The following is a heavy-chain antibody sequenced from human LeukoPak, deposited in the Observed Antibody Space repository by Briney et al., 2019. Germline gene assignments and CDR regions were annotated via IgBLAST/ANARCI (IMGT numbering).Heavy chain of an antibody. CDR2: IQYDAKNE. Sequence: PGGSLRLSCAASGFPFSIYGMHWVRQAPGKGLEWVAYIQYDAKNEKYADSVKGRFTISRDNSRNTLYLQMSKMTVEDTAVYYCAKKKSGNGDRFDYWGQGTLVIVSS. J-gene: IGHJ4*02. CDR1: GFPFSIYG. CDR3: AKKKSGNGDRFDY. D-gene: IGHD2-8*01. V-gene: IGHV3-30*02.